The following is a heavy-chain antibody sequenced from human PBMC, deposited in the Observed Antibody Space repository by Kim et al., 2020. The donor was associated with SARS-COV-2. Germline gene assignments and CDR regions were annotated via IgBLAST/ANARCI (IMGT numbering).Heavy chain of an antibody. CDR3: ASTMVRGVIDPYYFDY. D-gene: IGHD3-10*01. Sequence: GGSLRLSCAASGITVSSNYMSWVRQAPGKGLEWVSVIYSGGSTYYADSVKGRFTISRDNSKNTLYLQMNSLRAEYTAVYYCASTMVRGVIDPYYFDYWGQGTLVSVSS. CDR1: GITVSSNY. CDR2: IYSGGST. V-gene: IGHV3-53*01. J-gene: IGHJ4*02.